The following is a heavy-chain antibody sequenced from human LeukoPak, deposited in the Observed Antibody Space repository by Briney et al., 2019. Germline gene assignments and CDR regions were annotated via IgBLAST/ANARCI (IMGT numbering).Heavy chain of an antibody. V-gene: IGHV2-5*01. J-gene: IGHJ4*02. CDR2: IYWNDDK. CDR1: GFSLSTSAVG. Sequence: SGPTLVKPTQTLTLTCTFSGFSLSTSAVGVGWIRQPPGKALEWLALIYWNDDKRYSPSLKTRLTITKDTSKNQVVLTMTNMDPVDTATYYCAHARYYDFWSGYPPLDYWGQGTLVTVSS. CDR3: AHARYYDFWSGYPPLDY. D-gene: IGHD3-3*01.